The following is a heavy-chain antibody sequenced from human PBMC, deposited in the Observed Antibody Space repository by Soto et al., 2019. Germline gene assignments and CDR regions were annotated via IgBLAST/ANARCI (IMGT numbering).Heavy chain of an antibody. V-gene: IGHV1-2*02. D-gene: IGHD2-8*01. CDR1: GYTFTGYY. Sequence: QVRLVQSGAEVKKPGASVKVSCKASGYTFTGYYMHWVRQAPGQGLKWMGWINPNSGGTNYAQKFQGRVTMTRDTSISTAYMERSRLRSDDTAVYYCARGGRGIVLVLYGNWFDPWGQGTLVTVSS. CDR2: INPNSGGT. CDR3: ARGGRGIVLVLYGNWFDP. J-gene: IGHJ5*02.